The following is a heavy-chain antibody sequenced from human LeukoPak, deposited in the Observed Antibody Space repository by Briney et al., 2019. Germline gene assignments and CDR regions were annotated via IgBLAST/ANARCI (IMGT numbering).Heavy chain of an antibody. CDR1: GGSIRSSSYY. CDR2: IYYSGST. V-gene: IGHV4-61*01. Sequence: PPETLSLTCTVSGGSIRSSSYYWSWIRQPPGKGLEWIGYIYYSGSTNYNPSLKSRVTISVDTSKNQFSLKLSSVTAADTAVYYCARVRQMRGYSYGYYFDYWGQGTLVTVSS. J-gene: IGHJ4*02. D-gene: IGHD5-18*01. CDR3: ARVRQMRGYSYGYYFDY.